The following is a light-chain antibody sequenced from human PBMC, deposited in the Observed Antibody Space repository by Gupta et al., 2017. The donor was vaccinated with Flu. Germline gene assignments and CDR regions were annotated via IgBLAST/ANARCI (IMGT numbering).Light chain of an antibody. V-gene: IGKV2-30*01. CDR3: MRCKLPWT. Sequence: PVALGQPACISCRSSQRLVYKNGVTYLDWLQQRPGQSPRRLIYEVSKRDCGVPDRFSGSGSDNDFTLKSSRGEAEDVGVYYCMRCKLPWTVGQGTRLEI. CDR2: EVS. CDR1: QRLVYKNGVTY. J-gene: IGKJ2*02.